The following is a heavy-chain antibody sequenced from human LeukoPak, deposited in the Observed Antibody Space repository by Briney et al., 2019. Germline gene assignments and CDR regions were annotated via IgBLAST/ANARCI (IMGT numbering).Heavy chain of an antibody. V-gene: IGHV1-18*01. J-gene: IGHJ4*02. D-gene: IGHD3-9*01. CDR1: GYTFINYG. Sequence: ASVKVSCKSSGYTFINYGIGWVRQAPGQGLEWMGWISAYNGNTDYAQKFQGRVSMTKDTITNTVYMELTSLGSDDTAVYYCARDLVDIWTAPVYLDYWGQGTLITVSS. CDR3: ARDLVDIWTAPVYLDY. CDR2: ISAYNGNT.